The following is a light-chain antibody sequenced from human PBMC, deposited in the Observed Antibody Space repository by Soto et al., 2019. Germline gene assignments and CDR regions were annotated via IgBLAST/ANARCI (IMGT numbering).Light chain of an antibody. CDR2: GAS. V-gene: IGKV3-20*01. J-gene: IGKJ1*01. CDR3: QQYGSSPRCT. CDR1: QSVSSSY. Sequence: EIVLTQSPGTLSLSPGERATLSCSASQSVSSSYLAWYQQKPGQAPRLLIYGASSRATGIPDRFSGSGSGTDFTRTISRLEPEDLAVYSYQQYGSSPRCTFGHAAQVESK.